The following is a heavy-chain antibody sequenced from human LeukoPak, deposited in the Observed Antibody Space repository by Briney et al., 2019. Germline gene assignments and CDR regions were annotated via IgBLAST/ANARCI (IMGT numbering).Heavy chain of an antibody. CDR1: GFTFSSYS. CDR2: ISSSSYI. D-gene: IGHD2-15*01. CDR3: ARVGGSRRQYYFDY. Sequence: GGSLRLSCAASGFTFSSYSMNWFRQAPGKGLEWVSSISSSSYIYYADSVKGRFTISRDNAKNSLYLQMNSLRAEDTAVYYCARVGGSRRQYYFDYWGQGTLVTVSS. V-gene: IGHV3-21*01. J-gene: IGHJ4*02.